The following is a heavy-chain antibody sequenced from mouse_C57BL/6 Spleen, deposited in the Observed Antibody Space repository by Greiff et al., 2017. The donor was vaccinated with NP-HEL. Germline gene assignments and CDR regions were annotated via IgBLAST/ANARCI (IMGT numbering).Heavy chain of an antibody. CDR3: ARGDSLYAMDY. J-gene: IGHJ4*01. D-gene: IGHD3-2*01. V-gene: IGHV1-81*01. CDR2: IYPRSGNT. CDR1: GYTFTSYG. Sequence: QVQLKQSGAELARPGASVKLSCKASGYTFTSYGISWVKQRTGQGLEWIGEIYPRSGNTYYNEKFKGKATLTADKSSSTAYMELRSLTSEDSAVYFCARGDSLYAMDYWGQGTSVTVSS.